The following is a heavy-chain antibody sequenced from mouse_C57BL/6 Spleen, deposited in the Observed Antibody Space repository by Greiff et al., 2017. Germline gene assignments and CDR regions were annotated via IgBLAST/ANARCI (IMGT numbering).Heavy chain of an antibody. CDR3: ARSSFYDGYPYWYFDV. Sequence: QVQLKQSGAELVKPGASVKISCKASGYAFSSYWMNWVKQRPGKGLEWIGQIYPGDGDTNYNGKFKGKATLTADKSSSTAYMQLSSLTSEDSAVXFCARSSFYDGYPYWYFDVWGTGTTVTVSS. CDR1: GYAFSSYW. J-gene: IGHJ1*03. V-gene: IGHV1-80*01. D-gene: IGHD2-3*01. CDR2: IYPGDGDT.